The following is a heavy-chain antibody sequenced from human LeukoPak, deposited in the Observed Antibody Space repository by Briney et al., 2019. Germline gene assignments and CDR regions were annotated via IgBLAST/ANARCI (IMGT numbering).Heavy chain of an antibody. V-gene: IGHV3-20*04. Sequence: GGSLRLSCAASGFTFDDFGMTWVRQAPGKGLKWFSGFNWNGGSTGYADSVKGRFTISRDNAKNSLYLQMNSLRAEDTALYYCARGYSESGSYYYYYMDVWGKGTTVTVSS. J-gene: IGHJ6*03. CDR3: ARGYSESGSYYYYYMDV. CDR2: FNWNGGST. D-gene: IGHD1-26*01. CDR1: GFTFDDFG.